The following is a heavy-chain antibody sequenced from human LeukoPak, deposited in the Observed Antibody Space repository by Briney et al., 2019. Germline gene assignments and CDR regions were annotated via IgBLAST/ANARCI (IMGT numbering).Heavy chain of an antibody. V-gene: IGHV3-33*08. Sequence: GGSLRLSCSASGISISDYGMHWVRQAPGKGLEWVAVIWYDGSNKYYADSVKGRFTISRDNSKNTLYLQMNSLRAEDTAVYYCARSIYDSSGYYYVSLAFDIWGQGTMVTVSS. J-gene: IGHJ3*02. CDR3: ARSIYDSSGYYYVSLAFDI. D-gene: IGHD3-22*01. CDR1: GISISDYG. CDR2: IWYDGSNK.